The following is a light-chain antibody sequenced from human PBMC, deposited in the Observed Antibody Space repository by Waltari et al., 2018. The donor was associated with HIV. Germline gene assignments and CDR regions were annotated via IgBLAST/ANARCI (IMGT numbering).Light chain of an antibody. CDR3: CAYAGSTTYVI. Sequence: QSALTQPDYVSGTHGQSITINCTRTSSDAGGYKLLTWYQQHPGKAPKLMIYKVSKRPSGVSNRFSGSKSGNTASLTISGLQAEDEADYYCCAYAGSTTYVIFGGGTKLTVL. CDR1: SSDAGGYKL. CDR2: KVS. V-gene: IGLV2-23*02. J-gene: IGLJ2*01.